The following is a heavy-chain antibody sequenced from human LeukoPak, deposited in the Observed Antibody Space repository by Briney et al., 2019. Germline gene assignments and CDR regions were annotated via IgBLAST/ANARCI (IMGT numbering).Heavy chain of an antibody. D-gene: IGHD2-8*01. Sequence: GGSLRLSCAASGFTFSSYSMNWVRQAPGKGLEWVSYISSSSSTIYYADSVKGRFTISRDNAKNSLYLQMNSLRAEDTAVYYCARNGLAANGYFDYWGQGTLVTVSS. V-gene: IGHV3-48*04. CDR1: GFTFSSYS. CDR2: ISSSSSTI. J-gene: IGHJ4*02. CDR3: ARNGLAANGYFDY.